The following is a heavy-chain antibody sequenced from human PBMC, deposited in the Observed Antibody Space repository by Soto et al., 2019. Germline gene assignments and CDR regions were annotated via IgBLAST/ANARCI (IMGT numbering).Heavy chain of an antibody. D-gene: IGHD3-16*01. CDR1: GVTFSSFE. J-gene: IGHJ4*02. V-gene: IGHV3-48*03. CDR3: ARDWGGLGY. Sequence: VGSLRRSCAASGVTFSSFEMNWVRQAPGKGLEWVSKIGSSGSTIWYADSVKGRFTISRDNGKNSLYLEMNSLRVEDTAVYYCARDWGGLGYWGQGTMVTVSS. CDR2: IGSSGSTI.